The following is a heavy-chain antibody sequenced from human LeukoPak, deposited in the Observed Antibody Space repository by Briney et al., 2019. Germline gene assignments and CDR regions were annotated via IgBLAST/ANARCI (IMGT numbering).Heavy chain of an antibody. CDR1: GDSISTCCYY. J-gene: IGHJ6*03. V-gene: IGHV4-39*01. CDR3: ARHKDYYYSYMDV. Sequence: SETLSLTCSVSGDSISTCCYYWGWIPQPPGKGLEWNGTIYCSGSTYYNPSLTSRVTISVDTSKNQFSLKLSAVTAADTAVYYCARHKDYYYSYMDVWGKGTTVTISS. CDR2: IYCSGST.